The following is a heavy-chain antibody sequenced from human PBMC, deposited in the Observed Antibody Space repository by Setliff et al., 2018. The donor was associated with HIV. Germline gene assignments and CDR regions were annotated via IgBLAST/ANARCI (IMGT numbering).Heavy chain of an antibody. V-gene: IGHV4-31*03. CDR3: ARSFCSSASCYGGGDAFDI. D-gene: IGHD2-2*01. CDR1: GGSISSGGYY. J-gene: IGHJ3*02. CDR2: IYYSVNT. Sequence: SSETLSLTCTVSGGSISSGGYYWSWFRQHPGRGLEWIGYIYYSVNTYYNPSLKSRLTMSVDTSKNHFSPKLSPVTAADTAVYYCARSFCSSASCYGGGDAFDIWGQGTMVTVSS.